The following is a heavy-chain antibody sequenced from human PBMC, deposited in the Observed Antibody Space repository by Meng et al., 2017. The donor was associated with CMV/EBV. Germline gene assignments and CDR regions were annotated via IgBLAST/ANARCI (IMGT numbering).Heavy chain of an antibody. CDR3: AKVGERRGYSGFHDY. CDR1: GFTFSSYA. CDR2: ISGSGGST. J-gene: IGHJ4*02. Sequence: GESLKISCAASGFTFSSYAMSWVRQAPGKGLEWVSAISGSGGSTYYADSVKGRFTISRDNSKNTLYLQMNSLRAEDTAVYYCAKVGERRGYSGFHDYWGQGTLVTAS. D-gene: IGHD5-12*01. V-gene: IGHV3-23*01.